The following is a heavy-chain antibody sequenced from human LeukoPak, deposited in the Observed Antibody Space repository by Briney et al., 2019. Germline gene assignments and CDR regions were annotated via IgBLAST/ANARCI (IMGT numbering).Heavy chain of an antibody. J-gene: IGHJ4*02. V-gene: IGHV3-23*01. CDR2: ISGSGGST. D-gene: IGHD5-18*01. Sequence: GGSLRLSCAASGFTFSSYAMSWVRQAPGKGLEWVSAISGSGGSTYYADSVKGRFTISRDNSKNTLYLQMNSLRAEDTAVYYCARVFRYRGYSYGNDLDYWGQGTLVTVSS. CDR3: ARVFRYRGYSYGNDLDY. CDR1: GFTFSSYA.